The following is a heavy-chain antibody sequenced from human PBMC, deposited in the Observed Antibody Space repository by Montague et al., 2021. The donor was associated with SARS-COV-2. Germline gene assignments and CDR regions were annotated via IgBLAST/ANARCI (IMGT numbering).Heavy chain of an antibody. CDR2: ISGSGSYI. V-gene: IGHV3-21*01. J-gene: IGHJ4*01. CDR3: ARDKANVAGGLVV. Sequence: SLRLSCAGSGFSFIHYNINWVRQAPGKGLEWVSCISGSGSYIYYADSVRGRFTISRDNSKNSLFLEMSSLRADDTAVYYCARDKANVAGGLVVWGQGTMVTVSP. CDR1: GFSFIHYN. D-gene: IGHD2-15*01.